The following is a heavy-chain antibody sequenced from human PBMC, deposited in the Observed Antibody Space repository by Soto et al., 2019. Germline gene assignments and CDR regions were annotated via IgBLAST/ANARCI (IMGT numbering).Heavy chain of an antibody. D-gene: IGHD3-10*01. CDR1: GFTFSSYG. CDR2: ISYDGSNK. J-gene: IGHJ4*02. V-gene: IGHV3-30*18. Sequence: QVQLVESGGGVVQPGRSLRLSCAASGFTFSSYGMHWVRQAPGKGLEWVAVISYDGSNKYYADSVKGRFTISRDNSKNTLYLQMNSLRAEDTAVYYCAKGSGSGSYRSPDYWGQGTLVTVSS. CDR3: AKGSGSGSYRSPDY.